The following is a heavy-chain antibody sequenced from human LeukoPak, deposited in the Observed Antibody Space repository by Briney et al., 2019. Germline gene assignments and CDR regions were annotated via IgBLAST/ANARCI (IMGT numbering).Heavy chain of an antibody. J-gene: IGHJ3*02. D-gene: IGHD3-22*01. CDR1: GYIFTGYY. CDR3: ARAGITMIVEVAFDI. Sequence: ASVKVSCKASGYIFTGYYMHWVRQAPGQGLEWMGIINPSGGSTSYAQKFQGRVTTTRDTSTSTVYMELSSLRSEDTAVYYCARAGITMIVEVAFDIWGQGTMVTVSS. CDR2: INPSGGST. V-gene: IGHV1-46*01.